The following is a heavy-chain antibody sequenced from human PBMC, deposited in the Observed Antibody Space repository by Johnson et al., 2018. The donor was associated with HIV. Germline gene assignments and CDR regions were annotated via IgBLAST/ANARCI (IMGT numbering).Heavy chain of an antibody. CDR2: IRFDGSNV. V-gene: IGHV3-30*02. J-gene: IGHJ3*02. CDR3: AKENRDSSGAFDI. CDR1: GFTFKSYG. D-gene: IGHD3-22*01. Sequence: VQLVESGGGVVQPGGSLRLSCAASGFTFKSYGLHWVRQAPGTGLEWVAFIRFDGSNVHYGDSVKGRFTISRDNSKNTLFLEMHSLRVDDTAVYYCAKENRDSSGAFDIWGQGTLVTVS.